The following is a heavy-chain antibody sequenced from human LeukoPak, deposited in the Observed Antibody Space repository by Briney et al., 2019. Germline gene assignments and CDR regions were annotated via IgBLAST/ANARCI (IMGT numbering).Heavy chain of an antibody. V-gene: IGHV1-69*13. CDR1: GYTFTSYY. Sequence: SVKVSCKASGYTFTSYYMHWVRQAPGQGLEWMGGIIPIFGTANYAQKFQGRVTITADESTSTAYMELSSLRSEDTAVYYCASGVDTAMVLFDYWGQGTLVTVSS. CDR3: ASGVDTAMVLFDY. D-gene: IGHD5-18*01. J-gene: IGHJ4*02. CDR2: IIPIFGTA.